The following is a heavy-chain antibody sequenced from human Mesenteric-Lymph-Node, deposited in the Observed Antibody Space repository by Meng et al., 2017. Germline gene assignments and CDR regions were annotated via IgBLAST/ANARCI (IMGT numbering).Heavy chain of an antibody. V-gene: IGHV3-23*01. CDR3: ARGIAAATRN. J-gene: IGHJ4*02. Sequence: GESLKISCAVSGFTFSDSAMSWVRQAPGKGLECVSGISAGGGNTYYADSVKGRFTISRDNAKNTLYLQMNSLRAEDTAVYYCARGIAAATRNWAQGTLVTVSS. CDR2: ISAGGGNT. CDR1: GFTFSDSA. D-gene: IGHD6-13*01.